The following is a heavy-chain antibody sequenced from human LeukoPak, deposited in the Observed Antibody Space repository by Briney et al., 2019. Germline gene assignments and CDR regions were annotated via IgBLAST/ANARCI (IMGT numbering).Heavy chain of an antibody. Sequence: GGSLRLSCAASGFTFDDYGMSWVRQAPGKGLEWVSGINWNGGSTGYADSVKGRFTISRDNAKNSLYLQMNSLRAEDTAVYYCAKDPPLVAYYFDYWGQGTLVTVSS. CDR2: INWNGGST. D-gene: IGHD3-9*01. CDR3: AKDPPLVAYYFDY. CDR1: GFTFDDYG. V-gene: IGHV3-20*04. J-gene: IGHJ4*02.